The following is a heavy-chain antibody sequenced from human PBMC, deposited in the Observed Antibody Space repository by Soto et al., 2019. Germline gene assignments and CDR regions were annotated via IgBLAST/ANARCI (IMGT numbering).Heavy chain of an antibody. Sequence: EVQLLESGGGLVQPGVSLRLSCAASGFTFSTYSMAWVRQAPGKGLAWVSGLSGGGANTFYADSVKGRFTISVDNSKNTVYLQMNSLRVEDTAVYYCARWDGYGDEWGQGTLVTVSS. D-gene: IGHD5-12*01. CDR3: ARWDGYGDE. CDR2: LSGGGANT. CDR1: GFTFSTYS. V-gene: IGHV3-23*01. J-gene: IGHJ4*02.